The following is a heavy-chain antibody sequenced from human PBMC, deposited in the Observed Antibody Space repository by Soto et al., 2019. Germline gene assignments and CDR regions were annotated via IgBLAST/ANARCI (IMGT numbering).Heavy chain of an antibody. D-gene: IGHD3-16*01. CDR1: GGSFSGYY. CDR2: INHSGST. Sequence: SETLSLTCAVYGGSFSGYYWSWIRQPPGKGLEWIGEINHSGSTNYNPSLKSRVTISVDTSKNQFSLKLSSVTAADTAVYYCARARWGRTPDAFDIWGQGTMVTVSS. J-gene: IGHJ3*02. V-gene: IGHV4-34*01. CDR3: ARARWGRTPDAFDI.